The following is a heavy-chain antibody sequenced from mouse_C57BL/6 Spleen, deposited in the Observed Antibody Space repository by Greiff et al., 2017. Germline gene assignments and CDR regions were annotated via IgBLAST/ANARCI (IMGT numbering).Heavy chain of an antibody. CDR2: INPSTGGT. V-gene: IGHV1-42*01. CDR3: ARGGGNFAMDY. J-gene: IGHJ4*01. Sequence: VQLQQSGPELVKPGASVKISCKASGYSFTGYYMNWVKQSPEKSLEWIGEINPSTGGTTYNQKFKAKATLTVDKSSSTAYMQLKSLTSEDSEVYYCARGGGNFAMDYWGQGTSVTVSS. CDR1: GYSFTGYY.